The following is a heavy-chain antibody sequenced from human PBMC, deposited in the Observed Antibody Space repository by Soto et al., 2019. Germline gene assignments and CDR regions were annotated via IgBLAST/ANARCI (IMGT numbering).Heavy chain of an antibody. CDR3: AREGVVVTDAFDI. D-gene: IGHD2-15*01. Sequence: GASVKVSCKASGHTFTSYAMHWVRQAPGQRLEWMGWINAGNGNTKYSQKFQGRVTITRDTSASTAYMGLSSLRSEDTAVYYCAREGVVVTDAFDIWGQGTMVTVSS. V-gene: IGHV1-3*01. J-gene: IGHJ3*02. CDR2: INAGNGNT. CDR1: GHTFTSYA.